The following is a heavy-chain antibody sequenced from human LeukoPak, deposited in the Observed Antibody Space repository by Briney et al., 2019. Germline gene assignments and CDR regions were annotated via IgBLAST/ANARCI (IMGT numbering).Heavy chain of an antibody. CDR1: GFTFRSYA. CDR3: ARGVRIAVAGNIDY. Sequence: GGSLRLSCAASGFTFRSYAMHWVRQAPGKGLEWEAAISYDGSNKKYADSVKGRFTISRDNSKNTLYLQVNSLRAEDTAVYYCARGVRIAVAGNIDYWGQGTLVTVSS. J-gene: IGHJ4*02. CDR2: ISYDGSNK. D-gene: IGHD6-19*01. V-gene: IGHV3-30*04.